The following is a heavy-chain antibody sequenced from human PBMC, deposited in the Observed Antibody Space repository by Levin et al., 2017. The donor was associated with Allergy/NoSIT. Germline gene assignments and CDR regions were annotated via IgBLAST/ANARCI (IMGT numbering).Heavy chain of an antibody. D-gene: IGHD2-15*01. CDR2: IYSGGST. V-gene: IGHV3-53*01. CDR3: AREHCSGGSCGGSFIY. Sequence: HPGGSLRLSCAASGFTVSSNYMSWVRQAPGKGLEWVSVIYSGGSTYYADSVKGRFTISRDNSKNTLFLQMNSLRAEDTAVYYCAREHCSGGSCGGSFIYWGQGTLVTVSS. CDR1: GFTVSSNY. J-gene: IGHJ4*02.